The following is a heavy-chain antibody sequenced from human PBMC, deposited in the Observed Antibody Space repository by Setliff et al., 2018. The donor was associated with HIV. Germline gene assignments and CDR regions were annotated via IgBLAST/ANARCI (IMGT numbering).Heavy chain of an antibody. Sequence: ASETLSLTCTVSGGSISSSSYYWGWIRQPPGKGLEWIGTIYYSGSTKYNPSLRSRVIISVDKSKNQFSLKLISLTAADTAKYFCARGVQAQVVLMSYVKGRFDPWGQGTQVTVSS. CDR1: GGSISSSSYY. J-gene: IGHJ5*02. V-gene: IGHV4-39*07. CDR2: IYYSGST. CDR3: ARGVQAQVVLMSYVKGRFDP. D-gene: IGHD2-8*01.